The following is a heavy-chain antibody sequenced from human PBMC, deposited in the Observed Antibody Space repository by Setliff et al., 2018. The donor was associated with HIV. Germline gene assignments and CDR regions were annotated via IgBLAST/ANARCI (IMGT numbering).Heavy chain of an antibody. CDR1: GGSFSGYY. Sequence: SETLSLTCTVYGGSFSGYYWNWVRQYPGKGLEWIGEINHNENSNCSPSLKSRVTISVDTSKNQFSLKLSSVTAADTAVYYCARAFANSGAYRGYWYFDLWGRGTLVTVSS. CDR3: ARAFANSGAYRGYWYFDL. V-gene: IGHV4-34*01. CDR2: INHNENS. D-gene: IGHD1-26*01. J-gene: IGHJ2*01.